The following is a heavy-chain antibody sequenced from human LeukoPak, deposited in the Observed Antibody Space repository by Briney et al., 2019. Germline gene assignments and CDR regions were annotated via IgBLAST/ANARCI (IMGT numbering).Heavy chain of an antibody. CDR1: GFTFSSYG. CDR2: IWYDGSNK. D-gene: IGHD6-6*01. CDR3: ARDLGQLVPLDV. J-gene: IGHJ6*04. Sequence: PGGSLRLSCAASGFTFSSYGMHWVRQAPGKGLEWVAVIWYDGSNKYFADSVKGRFTISRDNSKNTLYLQMNSLRAEDTAVYYCARDLGQLVPLDVWGKGTTVTVSS. V-gene: IGHV3-33*01.